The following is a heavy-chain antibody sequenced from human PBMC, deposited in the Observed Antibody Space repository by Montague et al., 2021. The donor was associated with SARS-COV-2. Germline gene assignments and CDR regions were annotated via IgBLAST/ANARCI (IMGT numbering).Heavy chain of an antibody. CDR3: ARHITGSGNAFDI. Sequence: RNKNTGSTYYNPSLKSRVTISVDTSKNQFSLKLSSVTAADTAVYYCARHITGSGNAFDIWGQGTMVTVSS. V-gene: IGHV4-39*01. J-gene: IGHJ3*02. CDR2: NKNTGST. D-gene: IGHD3-10*01.